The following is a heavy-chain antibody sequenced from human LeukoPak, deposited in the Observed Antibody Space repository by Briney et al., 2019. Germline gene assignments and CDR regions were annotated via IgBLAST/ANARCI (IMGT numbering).Heavy chain of an antibody. CDR1: GYTFTGYY. J-gene: IGHJ4*02. Sequence: ASVTVSCKASGYTFTGYYMHWVRQAPAPGMEWMGWINPNRGGTNYAQQFQGRVTMTRDTSISTAYMELSRLRSDDTAVYYCARRHYYYGSGSYPYYYFDYWGQGTLVTVSS. CDR2: INPNRGGT. D-gene: IGHD3-10*01. CDR3: ARRHYYYGSGSYPYYYFDY. V-gene: IGHV1-2*02.